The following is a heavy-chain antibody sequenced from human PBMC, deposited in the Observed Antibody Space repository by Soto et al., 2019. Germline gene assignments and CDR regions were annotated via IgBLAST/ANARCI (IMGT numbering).Heavy chain of an antibody. CDR2: INPASQLT. J-gene: IGHJ4*02. Sequence: QVQLLQSGPEVQRPGSSVKVSCKPSGVSFNGYGFAWVRQAPGRGLEWVGKINPASQLTNYEQSLQGRVTITADTSTRTAYMELSGLTSEDTAVYFCARMRLARLDHWGQGTLVTVSS. D-gene: IGHD2-21*01. CDR3: ARMRLARLDH. V-gene: IGHV1-69*09. CDR1: GVSFNGYG.